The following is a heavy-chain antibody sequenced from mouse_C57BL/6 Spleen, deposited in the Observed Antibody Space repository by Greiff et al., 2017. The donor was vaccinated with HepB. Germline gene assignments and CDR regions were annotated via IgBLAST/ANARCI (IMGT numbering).Heavy chain of an antibody. CDR2: INHNNGGT. V-gene: IGHV1-26*01. Sequence: EVQLQHSGPELVKPGASVKISCKASGYTFTDYYMNWVKQSHGKSLEWIGDINHNNGGTNYNQKFKGKATLTVDKSSSTAYMELRSLTSEDSAVYYGAREEDYGSSDAFFDYWGQGTTLTVSS. CDR1: GYTFTDYY. D-gene: IGHD1-1*01. J-gene: IGHJ2*01. CDR3: AREEDYGSSDAFFDY.